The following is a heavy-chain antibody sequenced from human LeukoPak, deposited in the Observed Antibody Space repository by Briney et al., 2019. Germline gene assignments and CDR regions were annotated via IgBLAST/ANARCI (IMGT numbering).Heavy chain of an antibody. J-gene: IGHJ4*02. CDR2: ISGGGGST. CDR1: GFPFTSYG. D-gene: IGHD1-26*01. V-gene: IGHV3-23*01. CDR3: ARDDAIGWGYLDS. Sequence: GGSLRLSCAASGFPFTSYGMSWVRQAPGKGLEWVSVISGGGGSTYYADSVKGRFTISRDNSKNTLYLQVNRLTAEDTAVYYCARDDAIGWGYLDSWGRGTLVTVSS.